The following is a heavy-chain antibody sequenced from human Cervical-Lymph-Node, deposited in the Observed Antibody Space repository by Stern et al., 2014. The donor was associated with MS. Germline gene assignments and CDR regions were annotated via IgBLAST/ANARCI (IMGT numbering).Heavy chain of an antibody. Sequence: VQLQESGPGLVKPSGTLSLTCAVSGGSISNTNWWGWVRQTPGMGLEWIGEIYHSGTTNFSPSLKSRLTMSIDKSKNQFSLELKSVTAADTAVYYCARVDSGYNWFDYWGQGTLVTVSS. CDR1: GGSISNTNW. J-gene: IGHJ4*02. CDR2: IYHSGTT. V-gene: IGHV4-4*02. D-gene: IGHD5-12*01. CDR3: ARVDSGYNWFDY.